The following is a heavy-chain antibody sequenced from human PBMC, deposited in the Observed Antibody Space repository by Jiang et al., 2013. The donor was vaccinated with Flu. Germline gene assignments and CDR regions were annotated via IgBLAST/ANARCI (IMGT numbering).Heavy chain of an antibody. CDR3: ARGSEVEWLGLDDP. CDR2: ISYDGSNK. J-gene: IGHJ5*02. D-gene: IGHD3-3*01. V-gene: IGHV3-30-3*01. Sequence: VISYDGSNKYYADSVKGRFTISRDNSKNTLYLQMNSLRAEDTAVYYCARGSEVEWLGLDDPWGQGTLVTVSS.